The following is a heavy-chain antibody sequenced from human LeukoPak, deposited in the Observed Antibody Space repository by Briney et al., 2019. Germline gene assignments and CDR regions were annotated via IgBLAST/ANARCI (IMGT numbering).Heavy chain of an antibody. CDR1: GFTFSSYS. D-gene: IGHD5-24*01. CDR3: ARVEMATIKGCFDY. CDR2: ISSSSSYI. J-gene: IGHJ4*02. Sequence: GGSLRLSCAASGFTFSSYSMNWVRQAPGKGLEWVSSISSSSSYIYYTDSVKGRFTISRDKAKNSLYLQMNSLRAEDTAVYYCARVEMATIKGCFDYWGQGTLVTVSS. V-gene: IGHV3-21*01.